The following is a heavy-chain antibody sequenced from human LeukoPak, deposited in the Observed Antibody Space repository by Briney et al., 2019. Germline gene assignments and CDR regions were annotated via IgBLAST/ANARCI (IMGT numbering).Heavy chain of an antibody. CDR1: GFSFDTYA. CDR2: ISGDGGST. J-gene: IGHJ4*02. CDR3: TLGSLYSSSWYGDY. Sequence: GSLRLSCAASGFSFDTYAMTWVRQAPGKGLEWVSAISGDGGSTYYAVSVKGRFTISRDNSKNTLYLQMNGLRAEDTAVYYCTLGSLYSSSWYGDYWGQGTLVTVSS. V-gene: IGHV3-23*01. D-gene: IGHD6-13*01.